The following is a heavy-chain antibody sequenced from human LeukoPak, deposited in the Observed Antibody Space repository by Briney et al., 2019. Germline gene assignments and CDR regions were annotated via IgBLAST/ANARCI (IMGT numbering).Heavy chain of an antibody. CDR3: ANPRYDSSGYYYVD. CDR1: GYTFTDYT. D-gene: IGHD3-22*01. J-gene: IGHJ4*02. CDR2: INGGSGNT. Sequence: ASVKASCKASGYTFTDYTMHWLRQAPGQRLDWMGWINGGSGNTKYSPEFQGRVTITRDTSASTAYTELSSLRSEDTAVYYCANPRYDSSGYYYVDWGQGTLVAVSS. V-gene: IGHV1-3*01.